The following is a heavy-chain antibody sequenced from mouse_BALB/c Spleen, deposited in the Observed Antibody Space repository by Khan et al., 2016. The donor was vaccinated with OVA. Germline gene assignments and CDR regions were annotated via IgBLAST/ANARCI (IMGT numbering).Heavy chain of an antibody. J-gene: IGHJ3*01. D-gene: IGHD2-13*01. CDR3: TRGYFGDPFAY. V-gene: IGHV5-4*02. CDR2: IRDGGSYT. CDR1: GFTFSDYY. Sequence: EVELVESGGGLVKPGGSLKLSCEASGFTFSDYYMYWVRQTPEKRLEWVATIRDGGSYTYYPDIVKGRFTISRDDVKNNLYLRMSSLKSEDTAMYYCTRGYFGDPFAYWGQGTLVTVSA.